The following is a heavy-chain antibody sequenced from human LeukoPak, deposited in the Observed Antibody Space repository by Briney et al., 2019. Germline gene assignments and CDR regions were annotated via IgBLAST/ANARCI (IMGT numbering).Heavy chain of an antibody. CDR3: TRVGQSYSTSGQALDH. CDR2: ISGSADTA. V-gene: IGHV3-48*04. CDR1: GFTFSSYS. D-gene: IGHD2-8*01. J-gene: IGHJ4*02. Sequence: GGSLRLSCAASGFTFSSYSMNWVRQAPGKGLEWISYISGSADTAYYADSVKGRFTMSRDNARNSLYLQMNSLGAEDTAVYYCTRVGQSYSTSGQALDHWGQGTLVTVSS.